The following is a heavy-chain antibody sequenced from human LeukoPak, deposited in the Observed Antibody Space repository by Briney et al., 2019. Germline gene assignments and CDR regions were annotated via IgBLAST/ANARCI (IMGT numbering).Heavy chain of an antibody. D-gene: IGHD3-16*01. J-gene: IGHJ4*02. V-gene: IGHV3-74*01. Sequence: GGSLRLSCAASGFTFSTYWMYWVRHVPGKGLVLVSHINSDGSSTYYADSVKGRFTISRDNAKNTLYLQMNSLRPGDTAVFYCAKVPVSSYGGSYYFDYWGQGTLVTVSS. CDR3: AKVPVSSYGGSYYFDY. CDR2: INSDGSST. CDR1: GFTFSTYW.